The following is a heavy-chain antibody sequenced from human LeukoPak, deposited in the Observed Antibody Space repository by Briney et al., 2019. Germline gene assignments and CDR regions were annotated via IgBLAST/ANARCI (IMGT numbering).Heavy chain of an antibody. D-gene: IGHD6-19*01. Sequence: GGSLRLSCAASGFTFSDNIMNWVRQAPGKGLEWISYISGSSNYINYADSVKGRFTISRDNAKNSVYLQMNSLRAEDTAVYYCAKSPYSSGWVFDYWGQGTLVTVSS. CDR2: ISGSSNYI. J-gene: IGHJ4*02. CDR3: AKSPYSSGWVFDY. CDR1: GFTFSDNI. V-gene: IGHV3-21*04.